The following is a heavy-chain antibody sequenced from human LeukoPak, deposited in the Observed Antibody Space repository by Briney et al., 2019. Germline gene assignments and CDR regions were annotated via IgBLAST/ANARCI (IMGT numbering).Heavy chain of an antibody. V-gene: IGHV4-39*07. J-gene: IGHJ5*02. CDR2: VNYRGST. D-gene: IGHD2/OR15-2a*01. CDR1: GGSISSNSNY. Sequence: SETLSLTCSVSGGSISSNSNYWGWIRQPPGKGLEWIGFVNYRGSTYYNPSLKNRVTIVPDTSRNQFSLKLSSMSAADTAVYYCARAKDYYWFDPWGPGTLVTVSS. CDR3: ARAKDYYWFDP.